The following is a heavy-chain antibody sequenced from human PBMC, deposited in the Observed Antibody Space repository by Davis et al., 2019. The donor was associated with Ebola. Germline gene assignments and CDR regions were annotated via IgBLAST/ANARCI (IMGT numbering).Heavy chain of an antibody. Sequence: ASVKVSCKASGYTFTSYGINWVRQAPGQGLEWMGWISSHNGLTNYVQKLQGRVTMTTDTSTSTAYMELRSLTSDDTAVYYCARGGGSTQSGIDYWGQGTLVTVSS. J-gene: IGHJ4*02. V-gene: IGHV1-18*04. D-gene: IGHD3-10*01. CDR1: GYTFTSYG. CDR2: ISSHNGLT. CDR3: ARGGGSTQSGIDY.